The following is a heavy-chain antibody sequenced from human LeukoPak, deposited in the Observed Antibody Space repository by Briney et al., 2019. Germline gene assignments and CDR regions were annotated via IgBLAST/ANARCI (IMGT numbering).Heavy chain of an antibody. CDR1: GITLSNYG. Sequence: GGSLRLSCAVSGITLSNYGMSRVRQAPGKGLEWVAGISGSGGSTNYAGSVKGRFTISRDNRKNTLYLQMNSLRVEDTAVYFCAKRGVVIRVILVGFHKEAYYFDSWGQGALVTVSS. D-gene: IGHD3-22*01. CDR2: ISGSGGST. CDR3: AKRGVVIRVILVGFHKEAYYFDS. J-gene: IGHJ4*02. V-gene: IGHV3-23*01.